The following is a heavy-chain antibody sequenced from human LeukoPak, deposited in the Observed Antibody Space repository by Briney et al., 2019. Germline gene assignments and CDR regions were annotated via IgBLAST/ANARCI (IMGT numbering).Heavy chain of an antibody. Sequence: GESLKISCKGFGYSFTNYWIGWVRQMPGKGLEWMGIIYPGDSDTRYSPSFQGQVTISADKSISTAYLQWSSLRASDTAIYYCARRGEYCSGASCPHDAFDIWGQGTMVTVSS. D-gene: IGHD2-15*01. J-gene: IGHJ3*02. V-gene: IGHV5-51*01. CDR2: IYPGDSDT. CDR3: ARRGEYCSGASCPHDAFDI. CDR1: GYSFTNYW.